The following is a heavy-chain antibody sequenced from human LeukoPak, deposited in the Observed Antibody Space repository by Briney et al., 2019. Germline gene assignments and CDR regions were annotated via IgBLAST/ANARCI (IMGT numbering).Heavy chain of an antibody. V-gene: IGHV3-30*02. D-gene: IGHD6-6*01. J-gene: IGHJ4*02. Sequence: GGSLRLSCAASGFTFSDYGIHWVRQAPGKGLEWVAFIRYDGSNKYYADSVKGRFTISRDNSKNTLYLQMNSLRAEDTAVYYCAKGRRGSSSPKGGEYYFDYWGQGTLVTVSS. CDR3: AKGRRGSSSPKGGEYYFDY. CDR2: IRYDGSNK. CDR1: GFTFSDYG.